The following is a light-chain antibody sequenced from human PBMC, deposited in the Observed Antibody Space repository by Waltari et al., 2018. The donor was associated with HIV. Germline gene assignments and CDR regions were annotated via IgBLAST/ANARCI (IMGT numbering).Light chain of an antibody. CDR3: QQHYTTPYT. V-gene: IGKV4-1*01. Sequence: DIVMTQSPDSLALSLGERATLNCQSNQSVLYSSNNKNFLAWYQQKSGQRPKLLVYWASTRESGVPDRFSGSGSGTDFTLTISSLQAEDVAVYFCQQHYTTPYTFGQGTKLEIK. J-gene: IGKJ2*01. CDR2: WAS. CDR1: QSVLYSSNNKNF.